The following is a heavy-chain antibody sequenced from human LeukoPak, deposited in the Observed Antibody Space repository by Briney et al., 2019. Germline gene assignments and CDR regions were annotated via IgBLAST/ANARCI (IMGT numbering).Heavy chain of an antibody. J-gene: IGHJ4*01. Sequence: SETLSLTCTVSGASISSSGFYWGWIRQPPGEGLEWIGSIYNSGTTSYNPSLKNRVTISVDVSKDQFSLQLTSVTAADTAVYYCARLTGSHYYFDYWGHGTLVTVSS. CDR1: GASISSSGFY. CDR3: ARLTGSHYYFDY. CDR2: IYNSGTT. D-gene: IGHD1-26*01. V-gene: IGHV4-39*01.